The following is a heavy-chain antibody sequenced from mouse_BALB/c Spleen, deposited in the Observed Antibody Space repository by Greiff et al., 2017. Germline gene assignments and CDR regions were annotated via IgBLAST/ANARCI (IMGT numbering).Heavy chain of an antibody. V-gene: IGHV1S81*02. CDR1: GYTFTSYW. Sequence: QVQLQQPGAELVRPGASVKLSCKASGYTFTSYWMHWVKQRPGQGLEWIGEINPSNGRTNYNEKFKSKATLTVDKSSSTAYMQLSSLTSEDSAVYYCARSGGNLLRDAMDYWGQGTSVTVSS. CDR3: ARSGGNLLRDAMDY. CDR2: INPSNGRT. J-gene: IGHJ4*01. D-gene: IGHD2-1*01.